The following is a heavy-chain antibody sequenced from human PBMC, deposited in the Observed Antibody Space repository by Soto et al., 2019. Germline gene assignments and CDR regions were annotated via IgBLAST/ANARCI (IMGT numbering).Heavy chain of an antibody. J-gene: IGHJ4*02. V-gene: IGHV3-7*01. CDR2: MNQDGSEK. D-gene: IGHD2-15*01. Sequence: GGSVRLSCVASGFSFSSYWMTWVRQAPGKGLEWVANMNQDGSEKYFVDSVKGRFTISRDNAENSLSLQMNSLRADDTAVYYCARRVQILGPHYYFDYWGQGALVTVSS. CDR3: ARRVQILGPHYYFDY. CDR1: GFSFSSYW.